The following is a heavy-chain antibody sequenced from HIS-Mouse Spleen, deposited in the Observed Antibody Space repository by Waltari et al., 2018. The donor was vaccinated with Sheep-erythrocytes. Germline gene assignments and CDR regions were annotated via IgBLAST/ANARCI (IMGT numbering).Heavy chain of an antibody. CDR2: SYYSGST. J-gene: IGHJ4*02. CDR1: GGSISSGDYY. Sequence: QVQLQESGPGLVKPSQTLSLTCTVSGGSISSGDYYWSWIRQPPGKGLEWIGYSYYSGSTYSNPSLKSRVPRSVATSKNPFSLKLSSVTAADPAVYYCARALANWGSSFDYWGQGTLVTVSS. V-gene: IGHV4-30-4*01. CDR3: ARALANWGSSFDY. D-gene: IGHD7-27*01.